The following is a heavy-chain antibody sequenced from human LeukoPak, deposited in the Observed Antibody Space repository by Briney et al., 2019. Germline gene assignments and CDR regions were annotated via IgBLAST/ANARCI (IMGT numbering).Heavy chain of an antibody. J-gene: IGHJ4*02. Sequence: SGTLSLTCTVSGYSISGGYFWGWIRKPPGKRPEWIPTTHHSGATYSNPSLKSGVTLSVEMSKSQRSLKLCTVSAADTAVYYCTREVWGSTFPDYWGQGTLVTVSS. CDR1: GYSISGGYF. V-gene: IGHV4-38-2*02. CDR3: TREVWGSTFPDY. D-gene: IGHD7-27*01. CDR2: THHSGAT.